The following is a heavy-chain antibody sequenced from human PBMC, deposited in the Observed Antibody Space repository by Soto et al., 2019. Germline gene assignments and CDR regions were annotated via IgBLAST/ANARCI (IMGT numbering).Heavy chain of an antibody. CDR1: GGSISSSNW. CDR3: AIKYYYDSSGYLDRQEAFDI. Sequence: QVQLQESGPGLVKPSGTLSLTCAVSGGSISSSNWWSWVRQPPGKGLEWIGEIYHSGSTNYNPSLKSRVTISVDKSKNQFSLKLSSVTAADTAVYYCAIKYYYDSSGYLDRQEAFDIWGQGTMVTVSS. CDR2: IYHSGST. V-gene: IGHV4-4*02. J-gene: IGHJ3*02. D-gene: IGHD3-22*01.